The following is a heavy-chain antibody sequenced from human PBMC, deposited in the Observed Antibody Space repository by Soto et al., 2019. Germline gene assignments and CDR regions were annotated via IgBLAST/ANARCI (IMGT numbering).Heavy chain of an antibody. J-gene: IGHJ5*02. Sequence: GGSLRLSCAASGFTFSSYAMSWVRQAPGKGLEWVSAISSSSSYIYYADSVKGRFTISRDNAKNSLYLQMNSLRAEDTAVYYCAREGYDILTGYYPWGQGTLVTVSS. CDR2: ISSSSSYI. V-gene: IGHV3-21*01. D-gene: IGHD3-9*01. CDR3: AREGYDILTGYYP. CDR1: GFTFSSYA.